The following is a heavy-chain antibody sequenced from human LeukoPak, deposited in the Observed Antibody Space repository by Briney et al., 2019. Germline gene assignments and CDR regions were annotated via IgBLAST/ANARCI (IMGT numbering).Heavy chain of an antibody. CDR3: AKGSQYYYESSGYYPEYFQH. D-gene: IGHD3-22*01. V-gene: IGHV3-30*02. Sequence: PGGSLRLSCAASGFTFSGYGMHWVRQAPGKRLEWVTIIQYDGSNKYYADSVKGRFTISRDNSKNTLYLQMNSLRTEDTAVYYCAKGSQYYYESSGYYPEYFQHWGQGTLVTVSS. CDR1: GFTFSGYG. J-gene: IGHJ1*01. CDR2: IQYDGSNK.